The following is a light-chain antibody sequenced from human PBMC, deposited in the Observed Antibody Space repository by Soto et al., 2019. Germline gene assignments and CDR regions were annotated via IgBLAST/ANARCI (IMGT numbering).Light chain of an antibody. CDR1: QRISRY. CDR3: QQYYSTWT. J-gene: IGKJ1*01. CDR2: AAS. V-gene: IGKV1-39*01. Sequence: DIQMTQSPSSLSASVGDRVTITCRASQRISRYLNWYQQKPGKAPKLLIYAASSLQSGVPSRFSGSGSGTDFTLTISSLQPEDFATYYCQQYYSTWTFGQGTKVDIK.